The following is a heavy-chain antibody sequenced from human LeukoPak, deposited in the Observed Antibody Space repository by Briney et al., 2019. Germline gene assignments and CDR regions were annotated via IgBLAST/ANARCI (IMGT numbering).Heavy chain of an antibody. V-gene: IGHV3-21*01. J-gene: IGHJ4*02. Sequence: GGSLRLSCAASGFTFSSYSMNWVRQAPGKGLEWVSSISSSSSYIYYADSVKGRFTISRDNAKNSLYLQMNSLRAEDTAAYYCAREDYDILTGPQGIDYWGQGTLVTVSS. CDR3: AREDYDILTGPQGIDY. D-gene: IGHD3-9*01. CDR1: GFTFSSYS. CDR2: ISSSSSYI.